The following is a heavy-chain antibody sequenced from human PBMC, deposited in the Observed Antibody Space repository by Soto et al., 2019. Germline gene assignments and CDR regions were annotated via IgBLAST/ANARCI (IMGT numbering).Heavy chain of an antibody. CDR2: ISYDGSNK. Sequence: VQLVESGGGVVQPGRSLRLSCAASGFTFSSYGMHWVRQAPGKGLEWVAVISYDGSNKYYADSVKGRFTISRDNSKNTLYLQMNSLRAEDTAVYYCAKEGRGYYDSSGYYYGYDAFDIWGQGTMVTVSS. D-gene: IGHD3-22*01. V-gene: IGHV3-30*18. CDR1: GFTFSSYG. J-gene: IGHJ3*02. CDR3: AKEGRGYYDSSGYYYGYDAFDI.